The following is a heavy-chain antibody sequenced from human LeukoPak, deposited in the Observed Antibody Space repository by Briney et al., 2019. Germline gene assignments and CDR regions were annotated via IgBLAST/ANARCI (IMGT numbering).Heavy chain of an antibody. CDR1: GGSISSYY. CDR2: IYYSGST. V-gene: IGHV4-59*01. CDR3: ARQGYDILTGYEY. Sequence: PSETLSLTCTVSGGSISSYYWSWIRQPPGEGLEWIGYIYYSGSTNYNPSLKSRVTISVDTSKNQFSLKLSSVTAADTAVYYCARQGYDILTGYEYWGQGTLVTVSS. J-gene: IGHJ4*02. D-gene: IGHD3-9*01.